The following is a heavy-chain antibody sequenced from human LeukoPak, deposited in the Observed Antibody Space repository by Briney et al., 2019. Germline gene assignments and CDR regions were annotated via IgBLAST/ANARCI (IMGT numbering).Heavy chain of an antibody. V-gene: IGHV3-7*01. D-gene: IGHD1-1*01. J-gene: IGHJ4*02. CDR1: GFTFSSYW. Sequence: GGSLRLSCAASGFTFSSYWMVWVRQSPGKGLEWVANMDPTGSQKRYVDSVRGRFTISKDNPGASLYLDMHSLRAEDTAIYYCAIWTSGNYWGQGTLVTVSS. CDR3: AIWTSGNY. CDR2: MDPTGSQK.